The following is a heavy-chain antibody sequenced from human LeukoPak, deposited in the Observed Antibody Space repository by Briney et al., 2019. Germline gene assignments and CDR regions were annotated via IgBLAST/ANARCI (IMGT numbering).Heavy chain of an antibody. Sequence: PSETLSLTCAVYGGSFSGYYWSWIRQPPGKGLEWIGEINHSGSTNYNPSLKSRVTISVDTSKNQFSLKLSSVTAADTAVYYCAGGSGTAFDYWGQGTLVTVSS. V-gene: IGHV4-34*01. J-gene: IGHJ4*02. D-gene: IGHD1-7*01. CDR2: INHSGST. CDR1: GGSFSGYY. CDR3: AGGSGTAFDY.